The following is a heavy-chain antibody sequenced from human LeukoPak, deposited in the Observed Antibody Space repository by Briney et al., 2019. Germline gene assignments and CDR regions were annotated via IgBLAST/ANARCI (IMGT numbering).Heavy chain of an antibody. D-gene: IGHD3-3*01. CDR3: ARGQDDVWSGYYFDY. J-gene: IGHJ4*02. V-gene: IGHV1-69*04. CDR1: GGTFSSYA. CDR2: IIPILGIA. Sequence: ASVKVSCKASGGTFSSYAISWVRRAPGQGLEWRGMIIPILGIANYAQKFQGRVTITADKSTSTAYMELSRLRSDDTAVYYCARGQDDVWSGYYFDYWGQGTLVTVSS.